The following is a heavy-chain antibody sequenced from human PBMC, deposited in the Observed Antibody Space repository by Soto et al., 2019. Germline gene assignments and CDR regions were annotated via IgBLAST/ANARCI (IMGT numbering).Heavy chain of an antibody. CDR1: GGTFSSYT. CDR2: IIPILGIA. Sequence: QVQLVQSGAEVKKPGSSVKVSCKASGGTFSSYTISWVRQAPGQGLEWMGRIIPILGIANYAQKFQGRVTITADKSTSTAYMELSSLRSEDTAVYYCARDCGGSTSCYTDDAFDIWGQGTMVTVSS. CDR3: ARDCGGSTSCYTDDAFDI. D-gene: IGHD2-2*02. J-gene: IGHJ3*02. V-gene: IGHV1-69*08.